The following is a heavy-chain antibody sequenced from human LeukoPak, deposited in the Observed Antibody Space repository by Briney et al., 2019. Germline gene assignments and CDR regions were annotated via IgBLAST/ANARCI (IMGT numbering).Heavy chain of an antibody. D-gene: IGHD4-11*01. J-gene: IGHJ4*02. V-gene: IGHV4-39*01. CDR3: ARHFLAVTAPFDY. CDR1: GGSISSYY. Sequence: SETLSLTCTVSGGSISSYYWGWIRQPPGKGLEWIGSIYYSGSTYYNPSLKSRVTISVDTSKNQFSLKLSSVTAADTAVYYCARHFLAVTAPFDYWGQGTLVTVSS. CDR2: IYYSGST.